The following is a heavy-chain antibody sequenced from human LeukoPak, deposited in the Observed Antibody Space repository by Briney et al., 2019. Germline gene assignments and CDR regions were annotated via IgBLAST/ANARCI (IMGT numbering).Heavy chain of an antibody. CDR2: IVVGSGNT. CDR1: GFTFTSSA. V-gene: IGHV1-58*02. J-gene: IGHJ6*02. CDR3: AADTAPNWGFRPGYYYYGMDV. D-gene: IGHD7-27*01. Sequence: TSVKVSCKAPGFTFTSSAMQWVRQARGQRLEWIGWIVVGSGNTNYAQKFQERVTITRDMSTSTAYMELSSLRSEDTAVYYCAADTAPNWGFRPGYYYYGMDVWGQGTTVTVSS.